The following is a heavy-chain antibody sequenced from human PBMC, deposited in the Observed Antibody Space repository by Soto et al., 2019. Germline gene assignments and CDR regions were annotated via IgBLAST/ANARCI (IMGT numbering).Heavy chain of an antibody. CDR2: IRNRGDGYTA. CDR1: GFRFSDHH. V-gene: IGHV3-72*01. J-gene: IGHJ6*02. Sequence: EVQLVQSGGGLVQPGGSLRLSCAASGFRFSDHHMHWVRQSPGKGLEWIGLIRNRGDGYTAEHAASVRGRFIISREDSKNSLYLQMNSLETEDTSVYYCARDPDTRGCHHHGLDVWGQGTTVTVS. CDR3: ARDPDTRGCHHHGLDV. D-gene: IGHD6-19*01.